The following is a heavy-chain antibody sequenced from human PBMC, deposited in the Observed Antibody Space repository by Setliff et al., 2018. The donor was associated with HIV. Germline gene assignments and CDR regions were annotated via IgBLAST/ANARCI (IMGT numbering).Heavy chain of an antibody. CDR1: GGSISSSYW. J-gene: IGHJ4*02. CDR2: IYHTGRT. V-gene: IGHV4-4*02. CDR3: ATTRDTSGWYVDY. Sequence: SETLSLTCAVSGGSISSSYWWSWVRQPPGKGLEWIGEIYHTGRTNYNPSLKSRVTISLDRSKNQFSLKLRSVTAADTAVYFCATTRDTSGWYVDYWGQGTLVTVS. D-gene: IGHD6-19*01.